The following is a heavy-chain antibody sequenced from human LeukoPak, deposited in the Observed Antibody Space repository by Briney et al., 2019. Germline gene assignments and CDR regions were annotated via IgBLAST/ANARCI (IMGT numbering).Heavy chain of an antibody. CDR2: IYYSGST. CDR3: ARGAYCGANCYSYFDY. CDR1: SGSISSYF. V-gene: IGHV4-59*01. Sequence: SSETLSLTCTVSSGSISSYFWIWIRQPPGKGLEWIGYIYYSGSTNYNPSVKSRVTISLDTPKNQFSLKLSSVTAADTAVYFCARGAYCGANCYSYFDYWGQGTLVTVSS. J-gene: IGHJ4*02. D-gene: IGHD2-21*02.